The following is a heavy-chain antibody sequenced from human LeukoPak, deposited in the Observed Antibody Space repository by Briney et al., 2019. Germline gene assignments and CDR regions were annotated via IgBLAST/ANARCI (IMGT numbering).Heavy chain of an antibody. CDR1: GFTFSNYE. CDR2: ISHSGRTI. V-gene: IGHV3-48*03. Sequence: GGSLRLSCAASGFTFSNYELNWVRQAPGKGLEWVSYISHSGRTIYSADSVKGRFTISRDNSKDTLYLQMNSLRAEDTAVYYCAKAERSGYPIYHFDYWGQGTLVTVSS. D-gene: IGHD3-3*01. CDR3: AKAERSGYPIYHFDY. J-gene: IGHJ4*02.